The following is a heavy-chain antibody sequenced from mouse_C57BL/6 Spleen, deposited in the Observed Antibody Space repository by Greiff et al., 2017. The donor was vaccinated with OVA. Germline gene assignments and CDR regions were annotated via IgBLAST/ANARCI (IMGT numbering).Heavy chain of an antibody. CDR1: GFTFTSYW. D-gene: IGHD1-1*01. Sequence: VQLQQPGAELVKPGASVKLSRKASGFTFTSYWMHWVKQRPGRGLEGIGRIDPNSGGTKYNENFQSKATLTVAKPSSTAFMQLSSLTSEDTAVYCCARPYGSGEDYYAMDYWGQGTSVTVSS. J-gene: IGHJ4*01. CDR3: ARPYGSGEDYYAMDY. CDR2: IDPNSGGT. V-gene: IGHV1-72*01.